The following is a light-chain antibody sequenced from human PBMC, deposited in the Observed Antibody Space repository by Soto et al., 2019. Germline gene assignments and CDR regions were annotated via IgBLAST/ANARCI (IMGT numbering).Light chain of an antibody. CDR2: FAS. J-gene: IGKJ4*01. V-gene: IGKV3-15*01. CDR3: QQYNKWPLT. Sequence: EIVMTQSPDTLSVSPGERATLSCRASQSVSNNLAWYQQKPGQAPRLLIYFASTRATGIPARFSGSGSGTEFTLTISSLQSEDFAFYYCQQYNKWPLTFGGGTKVETK. CDR1: QSVSNN.